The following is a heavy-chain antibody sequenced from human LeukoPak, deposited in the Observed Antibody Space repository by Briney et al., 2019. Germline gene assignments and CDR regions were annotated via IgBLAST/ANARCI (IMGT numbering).Heavy chain of an antibody. CDR2: IDYRRST. V-gene: IGHV4-31*03. CDR3: ARVYDFWSGYSWGGFDP. Sequence: SETLSLTCTVSGGSISSGGYYWSWIRQHPGKGLERIGYIDYRRSTYVNRSLKRRITIAVNTSKNQFSLKLRSVTPADTAVYYCARVYDFWSGYSWGGFDPWGQGTLVTVSS. J-gene: IGHJ5*02. D-gene: IGHD3-3*01. CDR1: GGSISSGGYY.